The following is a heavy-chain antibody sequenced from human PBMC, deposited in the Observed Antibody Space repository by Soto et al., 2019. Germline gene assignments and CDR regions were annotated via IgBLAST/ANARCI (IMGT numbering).Heavy chain of an antibody. CDR2: IYYSGST. Sequence: PSETLSLTCTVSGGSISSYYWSWIRQPPGKGLEWIGYIYYSGSTNYNPSLKSRVTISVDTSKNQFSLKLSSVTAADTAVYYCARGYDFWSGSTDYYYGMDVWGQGTTVTVSS. CDR3: ARGYDFWSGSTDYYYGMDV. CDR1: GGSISSYY. J-gene: IGHJ6*02. D-gene: IGHD3-3*01. V-gene: IGHV4-59*01.